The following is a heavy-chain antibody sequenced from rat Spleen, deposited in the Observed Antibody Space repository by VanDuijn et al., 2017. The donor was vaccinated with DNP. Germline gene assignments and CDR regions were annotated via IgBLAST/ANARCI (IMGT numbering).Heavy chain of an antibody. Sequence: EVQLVESGGGLVQPGRSLKLSCAASGFSFSNYGMAWVRQAPRKGLEWVATINYDGRDTYYRDSVKGRFTISRDNAKSTLYLQMDSLRSEDTATYYCAGRPPPTRGPFDYWGQGVTVTVSS. CDR2: INYDGRDT. CDR3: AGRPPPTRGPFDY. J-gene: IGHJ2*01. V-gene: IGHV5-29*01. D-gene: IGHD1-4*01. CDR1: GFSFSNYG.